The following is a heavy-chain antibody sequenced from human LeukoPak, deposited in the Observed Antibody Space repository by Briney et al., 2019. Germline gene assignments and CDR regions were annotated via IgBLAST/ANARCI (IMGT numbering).Heavy chain of an antibody. J-gene: IGHJ5*02. Sequence: SETLSLTCTVSGGSINSYFWSWIRQPPGKELDWIGFTYYSGSINYNPSLKSRVTISVDTSKNQFSLKLSSVTAADTAVYYCAKNEYNTSPGRYNWFDPWGQGTLVTISS. CDR3: AKNEYNTSPGRYNWFDP. V-gene: IGHV4-59*01. CDR1: GGSINSYF. D-gene: IGHD3-10*01. CDR2: TYYSGSI.